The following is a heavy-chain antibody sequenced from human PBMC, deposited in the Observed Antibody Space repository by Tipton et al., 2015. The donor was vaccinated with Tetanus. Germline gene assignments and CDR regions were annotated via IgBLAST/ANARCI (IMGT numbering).Heavy chain of an antibody. CDR3: AREWVGIRKSLNFDY. D-gene: IGHD1-14*01. CDR2: ISYDGSNK. J-gene: IGHJ4*02. CDR1: GFTFSSYA. V-gene: IGHV3-30*04. Sequence: SLRLSCAASGFTFSSYAMHWVRQPPGKGLEWVAVISYDGSNKYYADSVKGRFTISRDNSKNTLYLQMNSLRAEDTAVYYCAREWVGIRKSLNFDYWGQGTLVTVSS.